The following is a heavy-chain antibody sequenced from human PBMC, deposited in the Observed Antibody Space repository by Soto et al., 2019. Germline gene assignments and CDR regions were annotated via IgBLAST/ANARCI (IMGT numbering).Heavy chain of an antibody. V-gene: IGHV3-11*06. CDR1: GFTFSDSY. D-gene: IGHD5-12*01. CDR3: ARRDGYNYFEL. Sequence: QVQLVESGGGLVKPGGSLRLSCVASGFTFSDSYMSWVRQAPGKGLEWVSYISSTSSFTDYAESVKGRFTISRDNAKNSLFLQMNSLRAEDTALYYCARRDGYNYFELWGQGTLVSVSS. J-gene: IGHJ4*02. CDR2: ISSTSSFT.